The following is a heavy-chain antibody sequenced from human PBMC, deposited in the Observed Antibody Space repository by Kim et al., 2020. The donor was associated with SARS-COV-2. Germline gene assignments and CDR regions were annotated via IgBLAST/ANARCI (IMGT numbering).Heavy chain of an antibody. J-gene: IGHJ6*02. D-gene: IGHD3-10*01. Sequence: GGSLRLSCAASGFTFSSYAMHWVRQAPGKGLEWVAVISYDGSNKYYADSVKGRFTISRDNSKNTLYLQMNSLRAEDTAVYYCAREGYYYGSGSYYNVNYYYGMDVWGQGTTVTVSS. CDR2: ISYDGSNK. CDR3: AREGYYYGSGSYYNVNYYYGMDV. CDR1: GFTFSSYA. V-gene: IGHV3-30*04.